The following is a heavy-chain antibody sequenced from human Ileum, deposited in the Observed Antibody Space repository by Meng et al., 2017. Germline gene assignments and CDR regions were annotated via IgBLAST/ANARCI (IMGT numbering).Heavy chain of an antibody. CDR3: ARRSERWLQPEY. V-gene: IGHV4-59*08. Sequence: QVQLQESGPGLVKPSETLSLTCTVSGGSISSYYWSWIRQPPGKGLEWFGFSAYSGGTNYNPSFKSRVTISVDTSKNQFSLNLSSVTAADTAVYYCARRSERWLQPEYWGQGTLVTVSS. D-gene: IGHD5-24*01. CDR1: GGSISSYY. J-gene: IGHJ4*02. CDR2: SAYSGGT.